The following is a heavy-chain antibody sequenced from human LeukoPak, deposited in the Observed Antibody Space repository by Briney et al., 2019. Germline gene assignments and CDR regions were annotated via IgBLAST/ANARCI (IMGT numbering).Heavy chain of an antibody. CDR2: IIPILGIA. CDR1: GGTFSSYA. CDR3: ARETGSGSYFTHYGMDV. D-gene: IGHD3-10*01. J-gene: IGHJ6*02. Sequence: SVKVSCKASGGTFSSYAISWVRQAPGQGLEWMGRIIPILGIANYAQKFQGRVTITADKSTSTAYMELSSLRSEDTAVYYCARETGSGSYFTHYGMDVWGQGTTVTVSS. V-gene: IGHV1-69*04.